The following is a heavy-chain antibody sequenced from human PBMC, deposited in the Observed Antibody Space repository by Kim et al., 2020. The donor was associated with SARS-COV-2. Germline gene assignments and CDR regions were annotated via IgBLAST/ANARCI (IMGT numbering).Heavy chain of an antibody. CDR1: GFTFSSYA. Sequence: GGSLRLSCAASGFTFSSYAMSWVRQAPGKGLEWVSAISGSGGSTYYADSVKGRFTISRDNSKNTLYLQMNSLRAEDTAVYYCAKDTDSRRGKKGYYGMDDWGQGTTVTVSS. D-gene: IGHD6-13*01. V-gene: IGHV3-23*01. CDR3: AKDTDSRRGKKGYYGMDD. J-gene: IGHJ6*02. CDR2: ISGSGGST.